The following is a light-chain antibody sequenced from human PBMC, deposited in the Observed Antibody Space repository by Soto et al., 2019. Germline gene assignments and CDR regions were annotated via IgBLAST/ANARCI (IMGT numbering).Light chain of an antibody. J-gene: IGLJ1*01. CDR3: VSYTDTDTLV. V-gene: IGLV2-14*01. CDR2: EVT. Sequence: QSVLTQPAPVSGSRGQSIIISCVGRNTDVGQDKSVSWYQQGPGKAPKLLIFEVTNRPSGVSNRFSGSRSGNTASLTISGLQPDDEGDYFCVSYTDTDTLVFGNGTKVTVL. CDR1: NTDVGQDKS.